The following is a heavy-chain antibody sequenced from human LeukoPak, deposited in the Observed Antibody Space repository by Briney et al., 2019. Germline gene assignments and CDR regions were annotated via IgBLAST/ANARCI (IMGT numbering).Heavy chain of an antibody. CDR2: IIPIFGTA. CDR3: ARAPAAGTDHFDY. Sequence: SVNVSCKASGGTFSSYAISWVRQPPGQGLEWMGGIIPIFGTANYAQKFQGRVTITADKSTSTAYMELSSLRSEDTAVYYCARAPAAGTDHFDYWGQGTLVTVSS. J-gene: IGHJ4*02. CDR1: GGTFSSYA. V-gene: IGHV1-69*06. D-gene: IGHD6-13*01.